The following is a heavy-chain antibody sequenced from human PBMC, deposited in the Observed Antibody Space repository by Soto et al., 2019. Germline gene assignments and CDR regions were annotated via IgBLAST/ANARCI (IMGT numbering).Heavy chain of an antibody. CDR2: INAGNGNT. V-gene: IGHV1-3*01. D-gene: IGHD3-10*01. Sequence: GASVKVSCKAAGYTFTSYAMHWVRQAPGQRLEWMGWINAGNGNTKYSQKFQGRVTITRDTSASTAYMELSSLRSEDTAVYYCASSRITMVPYGMDVWGQGTTVTVSS. J-gene: IGHJ6*02. CDR1: GYTFTSYA. CDR3: ASSRITMVPYGMDV.